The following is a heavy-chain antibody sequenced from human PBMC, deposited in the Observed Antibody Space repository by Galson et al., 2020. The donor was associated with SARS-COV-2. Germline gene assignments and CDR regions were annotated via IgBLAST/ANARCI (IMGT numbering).Heavy chain of an antibody. J-gene: IGHJ6*03. CDR3: ARLNYCTGDRCPPVDYYYRDV. CDR2: INTNNGNP. Sequence: ASVKVSCKASGYRFRVYAMHWVRQAPGQGLEWMGWINTNNGNPTYAQGFTGRFVLSLDTSTSTAFLQISSLKAEDTAVYYCARLNYCTGDRCPPVDYYYRDVWGKGTTVTVSS. V-gene: IGHV7-4-1*02. D-gene: IGHD2-8*02. CDR1: GYRFRVYA.